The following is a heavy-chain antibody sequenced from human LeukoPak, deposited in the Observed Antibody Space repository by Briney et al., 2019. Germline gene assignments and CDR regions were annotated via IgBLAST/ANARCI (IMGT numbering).Heavy chain of an antibody. Sequence: PSETLSLTCGVSGGXIDITNYWSWVRQAPGKGLEWIGEIAHDGTTNYNPSLRSRVAMSFDRANNQLSLSLTSVTAADTAVYYCTREDRPYCPFAYWGQGVLVTVSS. CDR2: IAHDGTT. V-gene: IGHV4-4*02. J-gene: IGHJ4*02. CDR3: TREDRPYCPFAY. D-gene: IGHD1-26*01. CDR1: GGXIDITNY.